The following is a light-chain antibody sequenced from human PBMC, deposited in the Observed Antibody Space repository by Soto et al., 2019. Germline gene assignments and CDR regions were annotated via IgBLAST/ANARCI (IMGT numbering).Light chain of an antibody. Sequence: QSALTQPASVSGSPGQSITISCTGTSSDIGTSKYVSWFQHHPGKAPKLIIFEVSNRPSGISDRFSGFKSANTAYLTISGVQPEDEADDHCSSYTPIKTVVFGGGTKLTVL. CDR2: EVS. CDR3: SSYTPIKTVV. J-gene: IGLJ2*01. V-gene: IGLV2-14*01. CDR1: SSDIGTSKY.